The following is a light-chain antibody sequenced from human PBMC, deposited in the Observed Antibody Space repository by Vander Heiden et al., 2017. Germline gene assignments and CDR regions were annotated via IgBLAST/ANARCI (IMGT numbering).Light chain of an antibody. CDR1: QSVSSN. CDR3: QQDKNWPYT. CDR2: GAS. V-gene: IGKV3-15*01. J-gene: IGKJ2*01. Sequence: EIVMTQSPATPSVSPGERATLSRRASQSVSSNLAWYQQKPGQAPRLLIYGASTRATGIPARCSGSGSGTEFTLTISSLQSEDFAVYYCQQDKNWPYTFGQGTKLEIK.